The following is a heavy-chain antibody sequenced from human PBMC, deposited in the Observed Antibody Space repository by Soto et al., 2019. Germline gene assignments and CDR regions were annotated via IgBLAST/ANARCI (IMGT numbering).Heavy chain of an antibody. CDR3: AGVGRFRGMDV. J-gene: IGHJ6*02. Sequence: SQTLSLTCAIFVDSVSRYSADWNLISQSPSRGLEWLGRTYYRSKWYNDYAVSVKSRITINPDTSKNQFSLQLNSVTPEDTAVYYCAGVGRFRGMDVWGQGTEVTV. CDR2: TYYRSKWYN. V-gene: IGHV6-1*01. CDR1: VDSVSRYSAD.